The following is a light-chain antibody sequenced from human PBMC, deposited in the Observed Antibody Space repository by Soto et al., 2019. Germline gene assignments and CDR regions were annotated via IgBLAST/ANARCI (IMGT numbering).Light chain of an antibody. Sequence: DIQTTQSPSSLSASVGDRVTITCRTSQSVSTYLNWYQKKLGKAPKLLIYGASSLQSGVPSRFSGSGSGTEFTLTISSLQPEDFAVDYCQQYNNGPPRTFGQGTKVDIK. CDR1: QSVSTY. V-gene: IGKV1-17*01. CDR2: GAS. CDR3: QQYNNGPPRT. J-gene: IGKJ1*01.